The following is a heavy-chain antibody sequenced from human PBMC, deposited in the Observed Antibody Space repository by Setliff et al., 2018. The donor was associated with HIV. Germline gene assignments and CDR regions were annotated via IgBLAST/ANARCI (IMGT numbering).Heavy chain of an antibody. J-gene: IGHJ4*02. D-gene: IGHD5-12*01. CDR3: ARGRHIEATIPLDH. V-gene: IGHV4-34*01. CDR1: GGSFSDYY. Sequence: NPSETLSLTCTVSGGSFSDYYWTWIRQPPNEGLEWIGEINDGGNTNYMPSLRSRVTISVDTSKNQFSLKLTSVTAADSAIYYCARGRHIEATIPLDHWGQGTLVTVSS. CDR2: INDGGNT.